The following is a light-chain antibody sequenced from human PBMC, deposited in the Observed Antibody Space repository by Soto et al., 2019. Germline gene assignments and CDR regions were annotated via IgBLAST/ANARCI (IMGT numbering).Light chain of an antibody. CDR2: DST. J-gene: IGKJ5*01. CDR1: QFLSSY. CDR3: HQRNQ. Sequence: FTQASSTPSFSPGERGSLSCRASQFLSSYLAWYQQIPGQPPRLLIYDSTNRATGIPARFSGSRSGTDFTLTISSVEPEDFAMYYCHQRNQFGQGTRLEI. V-gene: IGKV3-11*01.